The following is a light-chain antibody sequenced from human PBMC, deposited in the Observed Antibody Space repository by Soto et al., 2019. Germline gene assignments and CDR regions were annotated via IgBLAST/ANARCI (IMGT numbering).Light chain of an antibody. CDR3: QHYNHAPLTT. CDR2: GAS. J-gene: IGKJ5*01. V-gene: IGKV3-15*01. CDR1: QSVSSN. Sequence: QSVSSNLAWYQQKPGQAPRLLIYGASTRATGIPARFSGSGSGPEFTHTISRPPSQAFSAYLPQHYNHAPLTTFGQGTRLEIK.